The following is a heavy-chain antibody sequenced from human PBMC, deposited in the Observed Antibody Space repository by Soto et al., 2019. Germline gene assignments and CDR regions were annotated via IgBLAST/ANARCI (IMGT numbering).Heavy chain of an antibody. CDR2: TYYRSRWYN. J-gene: IGHJ6*03. D-gene: IGHD1-7*01. Sequence: SQTLSRTCSISGYRFSIKIAACTWIRQSPSRGLEWLGRTYYRSRWYNDYAVSVRSRITVNPDTSKNQFSLQLTSVTPEDTAVYYCAGTTSHQWYYMDVWGKGTTVTVSS. CDR3: AGTTSHQWYYMDV. V-gene: IGHV6-1*01. CDR1: GYRFSIKIAA.